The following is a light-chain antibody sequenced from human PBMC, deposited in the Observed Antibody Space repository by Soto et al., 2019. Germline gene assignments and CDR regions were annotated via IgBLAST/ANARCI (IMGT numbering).Light chain of an antibody. Sequence: DIQMTQSPSSLSASVGDQVTITCRASQSISTYLNWYQQKPGKAPKLLLFAASSLQSRVPSRFSGSGSGTDFTLTISGLQPEDFSTYFCQQSYSISPYTFGQGTKLGIK. V-gene: IGKV1-39*01. CDR2: AAS. CDR3: QQSYSISPYT. J-gene: IGKJ2*01. CDR1: QSISTY.